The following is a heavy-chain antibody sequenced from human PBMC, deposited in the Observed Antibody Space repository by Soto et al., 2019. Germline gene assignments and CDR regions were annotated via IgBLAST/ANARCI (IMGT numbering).Heavy chain of an antibody. D-gene: IGHD4-17*01. Sequence: GGSLRLSCAASGFTFSSYAMSWVRQAPGKGLEWVSAISGSGGSTYYADSVKGRFTISRDNSKNTLYLQMNSLRAEDTAVYYCTKVISDYGDYPDYWGQGTLVTVSA. CDR2: ISGSGGST. CDR1: GFTFSSYA. CDR3: TKVISDYGDYPDY. V-gene: IGHV3-23*01. J-gene: IGHJ4*02.